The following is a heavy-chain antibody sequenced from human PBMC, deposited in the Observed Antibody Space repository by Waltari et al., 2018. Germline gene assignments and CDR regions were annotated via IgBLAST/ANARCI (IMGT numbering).Heavy chain of an antibody. D-gene: IGHD1-26*01. CDR3: ASNSGSDGNGFDY. Sequence: QVQLVQSGAEVKKPGSSVKVSCKASRGHFSSDAIRWLRQGPGQGLEWMGRIIPILGIANYAQKFQGRVTITADKSTSTAYMELSSLRSEDTAVYYCASNSGSDGNGFDYWGQGTLVTVSS. J-gene: IGHJ4*02. V-gene: IGHV1-69*09. CDR2: IIPILGIA. CDR1: RGHFSSDA.